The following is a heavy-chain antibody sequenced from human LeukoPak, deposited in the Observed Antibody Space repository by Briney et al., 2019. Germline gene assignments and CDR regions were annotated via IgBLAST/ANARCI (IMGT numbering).Heavy chain of an antibody. CDR1: GITFSSYA. D-gene: IGHD3-22*01. V-gene: IGHV3-23*01. CDR3: AKDRTDYYESDGYSDLDL. CDR2: ISDAGGIT. Sequence: GGSLRLSCVTSGITFSSYAMSWVRQAPGKGLEWVSGISDAGGITYYADSVKGRFTISRDNSKNTLLLQVSSLRVEDTAVYYCAKDRTDYYESDGYSDLDLWGQGTLVSVSS. J-gene: IGHJ5*02.